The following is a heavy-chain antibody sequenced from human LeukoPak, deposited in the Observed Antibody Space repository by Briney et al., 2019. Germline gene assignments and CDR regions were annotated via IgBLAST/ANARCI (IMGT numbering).Heavy chain of an antibody. Sequence: GGSLRLSCAASGFTFSSYSMNWVRQAPGKGLEWVSPISSSSYIYYADSVKGRFTISRDNAKNSLYLQMNSLRAEDTAVYYCAREGGYGDYYFDYWGQGTLVTVSS. CDR2: ISSSSYI. J-gene: IGHJ4*02. CDR3: AREGGYGDYYFDY. V-gene: IGHV3-21*01. D-gene: IGHD4-17*01. CDR1: GFTFSSYS.